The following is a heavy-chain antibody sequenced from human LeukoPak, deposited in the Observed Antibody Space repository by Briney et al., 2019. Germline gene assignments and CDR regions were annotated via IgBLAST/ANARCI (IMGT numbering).Heavy chain of an antibody. D-gene: IGHD3-3*01. CDR3: ARVGILRFPSNWFVP. J-gene: IGHJ5*02. CDR2: IYYSGST. Sequence: SETLSLTCTVSGASISSYYWSWIRQPPGKGLEWIGYIYYSGSTRYNPSLKSRVTISVDTSKNQFSLKLSSVTAADTAVYYCARVGILRFPSNWFVPWPQGTLVTVSS. CDR1: GASISSYY. V-gene: IGHV4-59*01.